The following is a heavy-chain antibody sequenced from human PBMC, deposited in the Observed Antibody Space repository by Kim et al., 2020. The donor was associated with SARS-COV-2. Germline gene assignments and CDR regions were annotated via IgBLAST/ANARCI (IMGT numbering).Heavy chain of an antibody. D-gene: IGHD3-16*02. CDR2: IYYSGST. Sequence: SETLSLTCTVSGGSISSSSYYWGWIRQPPGKGLEWIGSIYYSGSTYYNPSHNSRVTISVDTSKNQFSLKLSSVTAAETAVYYCARHDELRLGELSSYFDYWGQGTLVTVSS. CDR3: ARHDELRLGELSSYFDY. CDR1: GGSISSSSYY. J-gene: IGHJ4*02. V-gene: IGHV4-39*01.